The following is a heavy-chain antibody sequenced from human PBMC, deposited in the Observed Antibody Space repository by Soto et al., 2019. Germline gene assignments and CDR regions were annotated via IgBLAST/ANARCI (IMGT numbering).Heavy chain of an antibody. Sequence: QVQLQQWGAGLLKPSETLSLTCAVYGGSFSGYYWRWIRQPPGKGLEWIGGINHSGSTDYNPSLKSRVTRSVDTSKHQFSLKLSSVTAADTAVYYCARGGSRGVVVPAAARYNWFDPWGQGTLVTVSS. V-gene: IGHV4-34*01. J-gene: IGHJ5*02. CDR2: INHSGST. CDR1: GGSFSGYY. CDR3: ARGGSRGVVVPAAARYNWFDP. D-gene: IGHD2-2*01.